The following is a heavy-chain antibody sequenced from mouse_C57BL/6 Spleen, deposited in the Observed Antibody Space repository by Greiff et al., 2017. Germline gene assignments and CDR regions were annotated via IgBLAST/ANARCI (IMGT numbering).Heavy chain of an antibody. D-gene: IGHD1-1*01. CDR3: ARATTVVAKYAMDY. V-gene: IGHV1-39*01. Sequence: EVQLVESGPELVKPGASVKISCKASGYSFTDYNMNWVKQSNGKSLEWIGVINPNYGTTSYNQKFKGKATLTVAQSSSTAYMQLNSLTSEDSAVYYCARATTVVAKYAMDYWGQGTSVTVSS. J-gene: IGHJ4*01. CDR1: GYSFTDYN. CDR2: INPNYGTT.